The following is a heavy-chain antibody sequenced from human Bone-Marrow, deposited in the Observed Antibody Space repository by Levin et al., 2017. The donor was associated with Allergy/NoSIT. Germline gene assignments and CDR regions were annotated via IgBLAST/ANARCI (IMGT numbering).Heavy chain of an antibody. CDR1: GFTFSSYG. CDR2: ISYDGSNK. J-gene: IGHJ6*02. CDR3: AKAENCSGGSCYSYYYYGMDV. D-gene: IGHD2-15*01. Sequence: RGESLKISCAASGFTFSSYGMHWVRQAPGKGLEWVAVISYDGSNKYYADSVKGRFTISRDNSKNTLYLQMNSLRAEDTAVYYCAKAENCSGGSCYSYYYYGMDVWGQGTTVTVSS. V-gene: IGHV3-30*18.